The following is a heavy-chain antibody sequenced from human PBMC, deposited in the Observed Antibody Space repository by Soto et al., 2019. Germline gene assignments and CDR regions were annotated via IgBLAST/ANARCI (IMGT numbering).Heavy chain of an antibody. CDR1: GYSFTSYW. J-gene: IGHJ3*02. CDR2: IDPSDSYT. V-gene: IGHV5-10-1*01. D-gene: IGHD3-22*01. CDR3: ARPRGSPYDSSGYYSNHDAFDI. Sequence: GESLKISCKGSGYSFTSYWISWVRQMPGKGLEWMGRIDPSDSYTNYSPSFQGHVTISADKSISTAYLQWSSPKASDTAMYYCARPRGSPYDSSGYYSNHDAFDIWGQGTMVTVSS.